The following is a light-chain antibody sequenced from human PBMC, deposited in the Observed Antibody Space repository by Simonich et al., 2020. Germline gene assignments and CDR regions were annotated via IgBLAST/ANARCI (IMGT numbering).Light chain of an antibody. Sequence: QPVLTQSSSASAALGSSVKLTCTLSSGHSSYIIAWHQQQPGKAPRYLMKLEGSGSYNKGSGVPARCSGSISGADRYLTISNLQSEDEADYYCETWDSNTHWVFGGGTKLTVL. CDR1: SGHSSYI. J-gene: IGLJ3*02. CDR3: ETWDSNTHWV. V-gene: IGLV4-60*03. CDR2: LEGSGSY.